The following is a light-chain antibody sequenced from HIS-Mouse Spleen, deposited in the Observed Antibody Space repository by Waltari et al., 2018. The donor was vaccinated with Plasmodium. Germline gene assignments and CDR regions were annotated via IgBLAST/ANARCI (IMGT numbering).Light chain of an antibody. CDR1: QRVSSSY. V-gene: IGKV3-20*01. CDR3: QQYGSSPYT. Sequence: EIVLTQSPGTLSLSPGESATLSCRASQRVSSSYLAWYQQKPGQAPRLLLYGASSRATGIPDRVSGSGAGTDFNRTISRLEPEDVAVYYCQQYGSSPYTFGQGTKLEIK. J-gene: IGKJ2*01. CDR2: GAS.